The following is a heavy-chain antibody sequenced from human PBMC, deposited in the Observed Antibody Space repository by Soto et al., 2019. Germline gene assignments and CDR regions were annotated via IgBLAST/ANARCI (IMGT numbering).Heavy chain of an antibody. D-gene: IGHD3-9*01. CDR1: GYTFTSYD. Sequence: GASVKVSCKASGYTFTSYDINWVRQATGQGLEWMGWMNPNSGNTGYAQKFQGRVTMTRNTSISTAYMELSSLRSGDTAVYYCARGSPGGYYDILTGYLYYYYYYGMDVWGQGTTVTVSS. CDR2: MNPNSGNT. J-gene: IGHJ6*02. CDR3: ARGSPGGYYDILTGYLYYYYYYGMDV. V-gene: IGHV1-8*01.